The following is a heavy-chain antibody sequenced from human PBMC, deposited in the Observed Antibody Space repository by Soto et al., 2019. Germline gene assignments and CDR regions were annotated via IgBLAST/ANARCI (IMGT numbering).Heavy chain of an antibody. J-gene: IGHJ3*02. CDR3: AREASKLLVGGRGAFDR. CDR1: GGTFSSYA. Sequence: SVKVSCKASGGTFSSYAISWVRQAPGQGLEWMGGIIPIFGTANYAQKFQGRVTITADESTSTAYMELSSLRSEDTAVYYCAREASKLLVGGRGAFDRWGQGTMVTVS. D-gene: IGHD3-16*01. CDR2: IIPIFGTA. V-gene: IGHV1-69*13.